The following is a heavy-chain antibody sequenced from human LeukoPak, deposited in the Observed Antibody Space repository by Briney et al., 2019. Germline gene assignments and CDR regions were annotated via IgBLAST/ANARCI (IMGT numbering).Heavy chain of an antibody. J-gene: IGHJ4*02. Sequence: PGGSLRLSCAASGFSVNNYWMHGVREAPGKGRVWVSRINIDGSITNYADSAKGRFTISRDNAKNTLDLQMNSLRPEDTAVYYCARDFVGDQDYWGQGTLVTVSS. CDR1: GFSVNNYW. CDR3: ARDFVGDQDY. V-gene: IGHV3-74*01. D-gene: IGHD2-21*01. CDR2: INIDGSIT.